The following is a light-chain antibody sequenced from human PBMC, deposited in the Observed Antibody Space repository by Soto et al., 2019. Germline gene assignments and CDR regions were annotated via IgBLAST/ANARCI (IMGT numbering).Light chain of an antibody. CDR1: QDISNY. CDR3: PQYENLLPVT. Sequence: DIQMTQSPSSLSASVGDRVTITCQASQDISNYLNWYQQKPGKAPKLLIYDASNLETGVPSRFSGSGSGREFPVTISSLQPEDIDTHYCPQYENLLPVTFGQGTRLEIK. CDR2: DAS. J-gene: IGKJ5*01. V-gene: IGKV1-33*01.